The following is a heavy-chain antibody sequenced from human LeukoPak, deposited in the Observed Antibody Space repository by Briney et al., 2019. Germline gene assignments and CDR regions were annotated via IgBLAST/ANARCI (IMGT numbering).Heavy chain of an antibody. Sequence: GGSLRLSCAASGFTFGSYEMNWVRQAPGKGLEWVSYISSSGSTIYYADSVKGRFTISRDNAKNSLYLQMNSLRAEDTAVYYCARIQEWLGGFDYWGQGTLVNVSS. D-gene: IGHD6-19*01. V-gene: IGHV3-48*03. CDR2: ISSSGSTI. J-gene: IGHJ4*02. CDR1: GFTFGSYE. CDR3: ARIQEWLGGFDY.